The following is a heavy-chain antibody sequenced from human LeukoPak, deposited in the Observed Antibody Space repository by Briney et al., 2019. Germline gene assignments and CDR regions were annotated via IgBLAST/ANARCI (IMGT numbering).Heavy chain of an antibody. J-gene: IGHJ5*02. CDR1: GYTFTSYD. CDR3: ARVRGALGCSSTSCYRGPWFDP. Sequence: ASVKVSCKASGYTFTSYDINWVRQATGQGLEWMGWMNPNSGNTGYAQKFQGRVTMTRNTSISTAYMELSSLRSEDTAVYYCARVRGALGCSSTSCYRGPWFDPWGQGTLVTVSS. CDR2: MNPNSGNT. V-gene: IGHV1-8*01. D-gene: IGHD2-2*02.